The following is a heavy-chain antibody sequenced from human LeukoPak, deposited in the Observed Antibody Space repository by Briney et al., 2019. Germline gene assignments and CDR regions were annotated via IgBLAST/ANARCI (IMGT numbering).Heavy chain of an antibody. J-gene: IGHJ4*02. CDR1: GGTFSSYA. CDR2: IIPIFGTA. Sequence: SVKVSCKASGGTFSSYAISWVRQAPGQGLEWMGGIIPIFGTANYAQKFQGRVTITTDESTSTAYMELSSLRSEDTAVYYCARAKSSPDSYQLLDFDYWGQGTLVTVSS. CDR3: ARAKSSPDSYQLLDFDY. D-gene: IGHD2-2*01. V-gene: IGHV1-69*05.